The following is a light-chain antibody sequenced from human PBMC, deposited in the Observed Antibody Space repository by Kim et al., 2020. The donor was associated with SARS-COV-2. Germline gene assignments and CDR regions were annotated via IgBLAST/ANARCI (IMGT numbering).Light chain of an antibody. V-gene: IGKV1-39*01. CDR2: SAS. CDR1: QSISIS. J-gene: IGKJ5*01. Sequence: ASVGDRVTITCRASQSISISLNWYQHEPGKAPKLLIHSASTLHSGVPSRFSGSGSETDFTLTITSLQPEDFASYYCQQTYITPITFGQGTRLEIK. CDR3: QQTYITPIT.